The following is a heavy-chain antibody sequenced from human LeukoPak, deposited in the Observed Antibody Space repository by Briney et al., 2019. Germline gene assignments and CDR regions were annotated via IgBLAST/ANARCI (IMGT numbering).Heavy chain of an antibody. D-gene: IGHD6-19*01. CDR3: ARPSGYSSGWDAFDI. CDR2: IDPSDSYT. V-gene: IGHV5-10-1*01. J-gene: IGHJ3*02. CDR1: GYSFTSYW. Sequence: ESLKISCKGSGYSFTSYWISWVRQMPGKGLEWMGRIDPSDSYTNYSPSFQGHVTISADKSISTAYLQWSSLKASDTAMYYCARPSGYSSGWDAFDIWGQGTMVTVSS.